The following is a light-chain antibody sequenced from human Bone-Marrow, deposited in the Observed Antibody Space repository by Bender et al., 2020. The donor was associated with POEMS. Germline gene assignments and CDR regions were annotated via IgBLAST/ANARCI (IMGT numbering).Light chain of an antibody. J-gene: IGLJ3*02. CDR2: DVT. CDR1: SSDIGTFNY. Sequence: QSALTQPASVSGSPGQSITISCTGTSSDIGTFNYVSWYQQHPGKAPRLVIYDVTARPSGVSYRFSGSKSGNTASLTISGLQAEDEADYYCCSYVSPTSLMFGGGTKLTVL. V-gene: IGLV2-14*03. CDR3: CSYVSPTSLM.